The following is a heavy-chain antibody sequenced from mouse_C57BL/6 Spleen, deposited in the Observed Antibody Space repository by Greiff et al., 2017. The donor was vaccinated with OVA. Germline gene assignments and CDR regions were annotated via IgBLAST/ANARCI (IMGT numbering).Heavy chain of an antibody. CDR1: GYSITSGYY. CDR3: ARENDYHWYFDV. Sequence: EVHLVESGPGLVKPSQSLSLTCSVTGYSITSGYYWNWIRQFPGNKLEWMGYISYDGSNNYNPSLKNRISITRDTSKNQLFLKLNSVTTEDTATYYCARENDYHWYFDVWGTGTTVTVSS. D-gene: IGHD2-4*01. CDR2: ISYDGSN. V-gene: IGHV3-6*01. J-gene: IGHJ1*03.